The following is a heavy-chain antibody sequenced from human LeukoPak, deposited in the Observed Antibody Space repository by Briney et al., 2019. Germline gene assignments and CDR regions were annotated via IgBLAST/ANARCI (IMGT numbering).Heavy chain of an antibody. V-gene: IGHV3-23*01. CDR2: ISDTGSRT. CDR1: GFTFSSYP. D-gene: IGHD1-14*01. Sequence: PGGSLRLSCVVSGFTFSSYPMHWVRQAPEKGLEWVSSISDTGSRTYFADSVRGRFTISRDNSKNTLYLQMSSLRTEDTAVYYCAKTSGILTPGNWFDPWGQGTLVIVSS. CDR3: AKTSGILTPGNWFDP. J-gene: IGHJ5*02.